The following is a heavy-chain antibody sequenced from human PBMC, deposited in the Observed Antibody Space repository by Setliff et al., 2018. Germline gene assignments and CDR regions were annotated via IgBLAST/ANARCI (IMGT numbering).Heavy chain of an antibody. CDR1: GYTFTDYY. J-gene: IGHJ4*02. CDR2: INPDSGGT. D-gene: IGHD3-9*01. Sequence: SVKVSCKASGYTFTDYYIHWVRQAPGQGLEWMGRINPDSGGTNYAQKFQGRVTMTRDTSITAAYMELSRLRSDDSAVYYCARGPSNYDLLTGCDCWGQGTLVTVSS. CDR3: ARGPSNYDLLTGCDC. V-gene: IGHV1-2*06.